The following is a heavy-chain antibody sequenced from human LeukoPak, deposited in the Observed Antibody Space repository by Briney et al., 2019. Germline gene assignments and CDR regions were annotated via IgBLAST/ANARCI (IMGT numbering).Heavy chain of an antibody. CDR3: ARVGGVSSYWYFDL. CDR1: GFTFSSYE. J-gene: IGHJ2*01. D-gene: IGHD3-16*01. V-gene: IGHV3-48*03. Sequence: GGSLRLSCAAFGFTFSSYEMNWVRQAPGKGLEWVSYISSSGSTIYYADSVKGRFTISRDNAKNSLYLQMNSLRADDTAVYSCARVGGVSSYWYFDLWGRGTLVTVSS. CDR2: ISSSGSTI.